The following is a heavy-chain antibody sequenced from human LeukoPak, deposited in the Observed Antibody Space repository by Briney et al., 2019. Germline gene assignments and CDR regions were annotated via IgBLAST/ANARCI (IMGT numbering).Heavy chain of an antibody. CDR2: FDPEDGET. J-gene: IGHJ4*02. D-gene: IGHD6-6*01. CDR3: ARGGIAARFPADY. V-gene: IGHV1-24*01. Sequence: ASVTVSCKVSGYTLTELSMHWVRQAPGKGLEWMGGFDPEDGETIYAQKFQGRVTMTRDTSTSTVYMELSSLRSEDTAVYYCARGGIAARFPADYWGQGTLVTVSS. CDR1: GYTLTELS.